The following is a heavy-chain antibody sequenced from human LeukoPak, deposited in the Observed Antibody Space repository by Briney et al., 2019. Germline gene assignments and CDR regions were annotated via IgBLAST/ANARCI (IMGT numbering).Heavy chain of an antibody. Sequence: GSLLLSCAASGFTVSRNYMTWVRQAPGKGLEWVSVIFCGGNTYYADSVKGRFTISRDNSKNTLYLQMNSLRAEDTAVYYCAGAPTPTDYDSSLDYWGQGTLVTVSS. CDR3: AGAPTPTDYDSSLDY. D-gene: IGHD3-22*01. V-gene: IGHV3-53*01. CDR2: IFCGGNT. J-gene: IGHJ4*02. CDR1: GFTVSRNY.